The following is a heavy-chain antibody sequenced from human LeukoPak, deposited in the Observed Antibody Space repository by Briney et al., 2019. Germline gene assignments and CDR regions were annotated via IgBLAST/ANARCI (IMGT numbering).Heavy chain of an antibody. V-gene: IGHV1-8*01. Sequence: ASVKVSCKASGYTFTSYDINWVRQATGQGLGWMGWMNPNSGNTGYAQKFQGRVTMTRNTSISTAYMELSSLRSEDTAVYYCAIYNYYDSSGYYSTTNNWSDPWGQGTLVTVSS. D-gene: IGHD3-22*01. CDR3: AIYNYYDSSGYYSTTNNWSDP. CDR2: MNPNSGNT. J-gene: IGHJ5*02. CDR1: GYTFTSYD.